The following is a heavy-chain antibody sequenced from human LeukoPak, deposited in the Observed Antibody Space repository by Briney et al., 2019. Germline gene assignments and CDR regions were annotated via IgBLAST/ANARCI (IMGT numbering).Heavy chain of an antibody. V-gene: IGHV3-48*03. CDR1: GFTFSSYE. Sequence: PGGYLRLSCAASGFTFSSYEMNWDRQAPGKGLEWVSYISSGGSTKYYADSVKGRFTISRDNAKNSLYLQMNSLRAEDTAVYFCARVRDGSFDYGGQGTLVTVSS. J-gene: IGHJ4*02. CDR2: ISSGGSTK. CDR3: ARVRDGSFDY. D-gene: IGHD5-24*01.